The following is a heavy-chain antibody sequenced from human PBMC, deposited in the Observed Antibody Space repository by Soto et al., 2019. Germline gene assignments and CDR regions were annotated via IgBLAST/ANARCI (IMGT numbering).Heavy chain of an antibody. V-gene: IGHV3-23*01. Sequence: PVGSLRLSCAASGFTFSSYAMSWVRQAPGKGLEWVSAISGSGGNTHYADSVKGRFTISRDNDKNTVFLEIDSLRAEDTAVYYCAKVFSPEGGNYFDHWGPGTLVTVSS. CDR1: GFTFSSYA. CDR3: AKVFSPEGGNYFDH. J-gene: IGHJ4*02. CDR2: ISGSGGNT.